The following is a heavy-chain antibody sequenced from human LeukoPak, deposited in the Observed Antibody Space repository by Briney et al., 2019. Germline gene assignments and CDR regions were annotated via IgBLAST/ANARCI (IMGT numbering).Heavy chain of an antibody. V-gene: IGHV3-21*01. D-gene: IGHD4-17*01. CDR1: GFTFSSYA. CDR2: ISSSSSYI. Sequence: PGGSLRLSCAASGFTFSSYAMSWVRQAPGKGLEWVSSISSSSSYIYYTDSVKGRFTISRDNAKKSLYLQMNSLRAEDTAVYYCARDQGGYGDYFPRLAYYMDVWGKGTTVTVSS. CDR3: ARDQGGYGDYFPRLAYYMDV. J-gene: IGHJ6*03.